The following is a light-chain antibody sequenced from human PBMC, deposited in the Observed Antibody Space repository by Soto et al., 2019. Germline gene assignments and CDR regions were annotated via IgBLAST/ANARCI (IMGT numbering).Light chain of an antibody. CDR2: GND. CDR3: ASWDTNLSAV. CDR1: TSNIGHNY. V-gene: IGLV1-51*01. Sequence: QSVLTQPPSVSAAQGQTVTISCSGGTSNIGHNYVSWYQQLPGTTPTLLIYGNDNRPSGIPDRFSGSKSGTSATLAITRLQTGDEADYYCASWDTNLSAVFGGGTKLTVL. J-gene: IGLJ3*02.